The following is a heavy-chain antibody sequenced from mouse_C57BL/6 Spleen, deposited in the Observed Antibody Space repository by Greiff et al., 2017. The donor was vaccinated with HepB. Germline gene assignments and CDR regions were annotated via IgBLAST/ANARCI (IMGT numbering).Heavy chain of an antibody. V-gene: IGHV1-55*01. CDR3: ARFSRGYFDY. CDR2: IYPGSGST. J-gene: IGHJ2*01. Sequence: QVHVKQSGAELVKPGASVKMSCKASGYTFTSYWITWVKQRPGQGLEWIGDIYPGSGSTNYNEKFKSKATLTVDTSSSTAYMQLSSLTSEDSAVYYCARFSRGYFDYWGQGTTLTVSS. CDR1: GYTFTSYW. D-gene: IGHD6-2*01.